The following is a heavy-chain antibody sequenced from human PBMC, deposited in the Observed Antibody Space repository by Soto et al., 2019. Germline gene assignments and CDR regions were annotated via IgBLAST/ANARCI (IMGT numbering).Heavy chain of an antibody. CDR1: GGSFSGYY. J-gene: IGHJ6*03. Sequence: QVQLQQWGAGLLKPSETLSLTCAVYGGSFSGYYWSWIRQPPGKGLEWIGEINHSGSTNYNPSLKSRVNISVDTSKNQFSLKLSSVTAADTAVYYCARESLSAIVVVPAAKANYYYYMDVWGKGTTVTVSS. CDR3: ARESLSAIVVVPAAKANYYYYMDV. CDR2: INHSGST. D-gene: IGHD2-2*01. V-gene: IGHV4-34*01.